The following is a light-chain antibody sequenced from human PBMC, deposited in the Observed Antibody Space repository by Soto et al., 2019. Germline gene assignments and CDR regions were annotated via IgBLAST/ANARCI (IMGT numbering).Light chain of an antibody. CDR1: SSDVGSSDL. CDR2: DVT. V-gene: IGLV2-23*02. CDR3: CSYAGSQVL. Sequence: QSALTQAASVSGSPGQSISISCTGSSSDVGSSDLVSWYQQHPGKAPKLMIYDVTKRPSGVSTRFSGSKSGNTASLTISGLQAEDEAHYYCCSYAGSQVLFGGGTKLTVL. J-gene: IGLJ2*01.